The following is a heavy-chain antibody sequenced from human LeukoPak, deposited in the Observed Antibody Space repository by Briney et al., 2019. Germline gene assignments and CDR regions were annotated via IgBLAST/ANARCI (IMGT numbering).Heavy chain of an antibody. Sequence: PSETLSLTCTVSGGSISSSSYYWGWIRQPPGKGLEWIESIYYSGSTYYNPSLKSRVTISVDTSKNQFSLKLSSVTAADTAVYYCARVSYYYDSSGYEDYWGQGTLVTVSS. V-gene: IGHV4-39*07. J-gene: IGHJ4*02. CDR3: ARVSYYYDSSGYEDY. D-gene: IGHD3-22*01. CDR2: IYYSGST. CDR1: GGSISSSSYY.